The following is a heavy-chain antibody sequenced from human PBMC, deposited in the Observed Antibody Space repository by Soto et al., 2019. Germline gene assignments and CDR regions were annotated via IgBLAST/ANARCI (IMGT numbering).Heavy chain of an antibody. D-gene: IGHD3-22*01. J-gene: IGHJ6*02. CDR1: GYSFTSYW. Sequence: GESLKISCKGSGYSFTSYWIGWVRQMPGKGLEWMGIIYPGDSDTRYSPSFQGQVTISADKSISTAYLQWSSLKASDTAMYYCARHPRYDSSGYYNGMDVWGQGTTVTVSS. CDR3: ARHPRYDSSGYYNGMDV. CDR2: IYPGDSDT. V-gene: IGHV5-51*01.